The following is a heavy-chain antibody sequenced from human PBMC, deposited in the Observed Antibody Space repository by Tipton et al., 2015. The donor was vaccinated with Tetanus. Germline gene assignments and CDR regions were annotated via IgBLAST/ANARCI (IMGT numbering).Heavy chain of an antibody. D-gene: IGHD3-22*01. Sequence: QVQLVQSGAEVKKPGASVKVSCKASGYTFTGYYIYWVRQAPGQGLEWMGWIDPNSGGTNYAQKFQGRVTMTRDTSISTAYMGLSSLRSDDTAVYYCARDRGDYIYYGMDVWGPGTTVTVS. CDR2: IDPNSGGT. CDR3: ARDRGDYIYYGMDV. V-gene: IGHV1-2*02. CDR1: GYTFTGYY. J-gene: IGHJ6*02.